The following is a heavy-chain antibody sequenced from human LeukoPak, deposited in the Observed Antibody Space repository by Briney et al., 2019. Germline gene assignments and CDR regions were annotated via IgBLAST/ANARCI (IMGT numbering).Heavy chain of an antibody. CDR2: ISGSGGIT. J-gene: IGHJ4*02. CDR3: ARGTRWLSFDD. Sequence: GGSLRLSCAASVFTFIDYVMSWARQAPGKGLEWVSAISGSGGITYYADSVKRRFTTTRDNTNNRLYLQMKTRRDKTARVYYCARGTRWLSFDDGSEGTLVTVSA. V-gene: IGHV3-23*01. D-gene: IGHD3-22*01. CDR1: VFTFIDYV.